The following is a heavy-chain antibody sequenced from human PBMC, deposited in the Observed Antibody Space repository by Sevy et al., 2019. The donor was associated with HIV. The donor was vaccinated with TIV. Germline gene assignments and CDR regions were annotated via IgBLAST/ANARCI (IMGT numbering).Heavy chain of an antibody. J-gene: IGHJ4*02. CDR3: ARGKSGYGYGLDY. D-gene: IGHD5-18*01. CDR2: MYSDGST. Sequence: GGSLRLSCAASGFPVSSNYMSWVRQAPGKGLEWVSVMYSDGSTYHPDSVKGRFTISGDNSKNTLYLQMNSLRVEDTAVYYCARGKSGYGYGLDYWGQGTLVTVSS. CDR1: GFPVSSNY. V-gene: IGHV3-66*01.